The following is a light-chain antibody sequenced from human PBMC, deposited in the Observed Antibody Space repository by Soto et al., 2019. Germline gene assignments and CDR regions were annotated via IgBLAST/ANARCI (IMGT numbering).Light chain of an antibody. CDR1: QSVTSSY. CDR2: GAT. CDR3: QQRSNWPPRLT. V-gene: IGKV3D-20*02. J-gene: IGKJ4*01. Sequence: EIVLTQSPGTLSLSPGERATLSCRASQSVTSSYLAWYQQKPGQAPRLLIYGATSRATGISDRFSGSGSGTDFTLTISRLEPEDFAVYYCQQRSNWPPRLTFGGGTKVEIK.